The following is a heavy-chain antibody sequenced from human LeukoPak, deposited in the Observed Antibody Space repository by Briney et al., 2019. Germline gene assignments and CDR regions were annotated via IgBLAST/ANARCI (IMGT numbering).Heavy chain of an antibody. V-gene: IGHV3-23*01. CDR1: GFTFSSYA. CDR3: AKRPLRIHTLHY. Sequence: PGGSLRLSCAASGFTFSSYAMSWVRQAPGKGLEWVSAISGSGGSTYYADSVKGRFTISRDNSKNTLYLQMNGLRAEDTAVYYCAKRPLRIHTLHYWGQGTLVTVSS. CDR2: ISGSGGST. J-gene: IGHJ4*02.